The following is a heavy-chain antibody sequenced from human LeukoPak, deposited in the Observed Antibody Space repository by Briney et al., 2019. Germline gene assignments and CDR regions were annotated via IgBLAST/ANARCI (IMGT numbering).Heavy chain of an antibody. J-gene: IGHJ4*02. V-gene: IGHV3-33*01. Sequence: VGSLRLSSAASGFTFRSYSMQWGRQAPGEGLERVAVIWYDGSKEYSADSVKGRFTLSRDNSKNTLYLQMNSLRAEDTAVYDGAREDIWETAMATGVFDYWGQGTLVTVSS. CDR1: GFTFRSYS. CDR3: AREDIWETAMATGVFDY. D-gene: IGHD5-18*01. CDR2: IWYDGSKE.